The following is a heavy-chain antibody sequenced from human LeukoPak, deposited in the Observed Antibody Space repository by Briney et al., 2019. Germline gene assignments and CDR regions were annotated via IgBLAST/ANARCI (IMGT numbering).Heavy chain of an antibody. Sequence: GASVRVSCTASGYTFTGYYMHWVRQAPGQGLEWMGWINPNSGGTNYAQAFQGRVTMTRDTSISAAYMELSRLRSDDTAVYYCARVITGTANWFDPWGQGTLVTVSS. V-gene: IGHV1-2*02. J-gene: IGHJ5*02. D-gene: IGHD1-20*01. CDR1: GYTFTGYY. CDR3: ARVITGTANWFDP. CDR2: INPNSGGT.